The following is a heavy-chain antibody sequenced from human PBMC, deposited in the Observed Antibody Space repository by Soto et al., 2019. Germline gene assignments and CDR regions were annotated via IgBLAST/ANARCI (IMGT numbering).Heavy chain of an antibody. CDR1: GGSISSGGYS. V-gene: IGHV4-30-2*02. Sequence: QLQLQESGSGLVKPSQTLSLTCAVSGGSISSGGYSWSWIRQPPGKGLEWIGYIYPSGSSYYNPSLKSRLTTSVDRSKNQSSLKLSSVTAEDTAVYYCAAGGGLPRYYWGQGTLVTVSS. CDR3: AAGGGLPRYY. D-gene: IGHD5-12*01. CDR2: IYPSGSS. J-gene: IGHJ4*02.